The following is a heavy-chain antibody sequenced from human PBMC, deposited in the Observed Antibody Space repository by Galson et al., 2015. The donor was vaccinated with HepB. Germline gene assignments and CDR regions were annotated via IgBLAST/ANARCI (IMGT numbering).Heavy chain of an antibody. CDR2: INWNGGGT. J-gene: IGHJ4*02. V-gene: IGHV3-20*04. CDR1: GFTFDDYG. D-gene: IGHD6-13*01. CDR3: ARDFLIAAAGPFDY. Sequence: SLRLSCAASGFTFDDYGMSWVRQAPGKGLEWVSGINWNGGGTGYADSVKGRFTISRDNAKNSLYLQMNSLRAEDTALYYCARDFLIAAAGPFDYWGQGTLVTVSS.